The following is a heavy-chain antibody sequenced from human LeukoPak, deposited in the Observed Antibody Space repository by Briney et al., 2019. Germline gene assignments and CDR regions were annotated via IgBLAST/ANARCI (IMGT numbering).Heavy chain of an antibody. CDR3: ARTPGGWLQFSYGMDV. D-gene: IGHD5-24*01. V-gene: IGHV1-24*01. CDR1: GYTLTELS. Sequence: ASVKVSCKVSGYTLTELSMHWVRQAPGKGLEWMGGFDPEDGETVYAQKFQGRVTMTEDTSTDTAYMELSSLRSEDTAVYYCARTPGGWLQFSYGMDVWGQGTTVTVSS. CDR2: FDPEDGET. J-gene: IGHJ6*02.